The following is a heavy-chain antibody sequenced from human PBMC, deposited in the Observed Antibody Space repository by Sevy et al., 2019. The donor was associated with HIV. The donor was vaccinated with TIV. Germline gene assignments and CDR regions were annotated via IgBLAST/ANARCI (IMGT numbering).Heavy chain of an antibody. V-gene: IGHV3-33*01. D-gene: IGHD2-2*01. J-gene: IGHJ4*02. CDR2: IWYDGNNK. Sequence: GGSLRLSCAASGFSFSSYAMHWVRQAPGKGLEWVAIIWYDGNNKYYADSVKGRFTISRDNSKNTLYLQMNSLRAEDTAVYYCARAGGCSTTSCYLPDYWGQGTLVTVS. CDR3: ARAGGCSTTSCYLPDY. CDR1: GFSFSSYA.